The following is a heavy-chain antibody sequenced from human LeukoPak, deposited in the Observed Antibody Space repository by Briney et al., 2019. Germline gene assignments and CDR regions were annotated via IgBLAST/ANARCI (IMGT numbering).Heavy chain of an antibody. CDR2: INPSSGGT. Sequence: GASVKVSCKASGHTFTDYYLHWVRQAPGQGLEWMGRINPSSGGTKYAQKFQGRVTMTRDTSISTAYMDLSSLTSDDTAVYYCTREWDTGFHEYWGQGTLVTVSS. J-gene: IGHJ4*02. CDR3: TREWDTGFHEY. V-gene: IGHV1-2*02. CDR1: GHTFTDYY. D-gene: IGHD3-9*01.